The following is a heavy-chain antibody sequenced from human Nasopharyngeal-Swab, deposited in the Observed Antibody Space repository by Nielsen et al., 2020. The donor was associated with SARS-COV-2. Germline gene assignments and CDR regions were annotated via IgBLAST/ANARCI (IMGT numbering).Heavy chain of an antibody. V-gene: IGHV3-21*01. J-gene: IGHJ4*02. CDR1: GFTFNNAW. Sequence: LKISCAASGFTFNNAWMNWVRQAPGKGLEWVSSIDRSGPYAYYADSVKGRFTISRDSAENSLYLQMNSLRAEDTAVYYCAREGPENRAYFDYWGQGTLVTVSS. D-gene: IGHD1-14*01. CDR3: AREGPENRAYFDY. CDR2: IDRSGPYA.